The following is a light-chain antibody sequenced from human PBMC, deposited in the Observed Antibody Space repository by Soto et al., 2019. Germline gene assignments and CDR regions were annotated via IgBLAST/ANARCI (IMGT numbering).Light chain of an antibody. CDR3: QEYNSYSPVT. CDR2: DAS. J-gene: IGKJ1*01. CDR1: QSISSW. Sequence: DIQMTQSPSTLSASVGDRVTITCRASQSISSWLAWYQQKPGKAPKLLIYDASSLESGVPSRFSGSGSGTEFTPAISSLQPDDVATYYYQEYNSYSPVTFGQGTKVEIK. V-gene: IGKV1-5*01.